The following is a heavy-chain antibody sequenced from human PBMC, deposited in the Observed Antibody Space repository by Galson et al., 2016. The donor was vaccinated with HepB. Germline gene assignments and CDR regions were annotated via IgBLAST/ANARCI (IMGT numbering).Heavy chain of an antibody. CDR3: AREGYGSGSYSHDF. Sequence: SVKVSCKASGGTFSNYAISWVRQAPGQGLEWMGGLIPIFDATNSAQKFQGRVTITADKSTTTANMELSSLTSEDTAVYYCAREGYGSGSYSHDFWGQGTLVTVSS. V-gene: IGHV1-69*06. D-gene: IGHD3-10*01. J-gene: IGHJ4*02. CDR1: GGTFSNYA. CDR2: LIPIFDAT.